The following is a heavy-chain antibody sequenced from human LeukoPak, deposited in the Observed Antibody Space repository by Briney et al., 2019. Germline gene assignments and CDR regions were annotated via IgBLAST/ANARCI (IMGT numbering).Heavy chain of an antibody. CDR2: IKQDGSEK. Sequence: QPGGSLRLSCAASGFTFSDYWMSWVRQAPGKGLEWVANIKQDGSEKYYVDSMKGRFTISRDNAKNSLYLQMNSLRAEDTAVYYCARDQPVGVYSYGYDYFDYWGHGTLVTVSS. CDR1: GFTFSDYW. D-gene: IGHD5-18*01. CDR3: ARDQPVGVYSYGYDYFDY. V-gene: IGHV3-7*01. J-gene: IGHJ4*01.